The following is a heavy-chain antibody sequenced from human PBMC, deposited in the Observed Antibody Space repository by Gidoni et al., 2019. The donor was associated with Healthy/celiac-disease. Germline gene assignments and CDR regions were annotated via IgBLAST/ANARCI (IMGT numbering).Heavy chain of an antibody. D-gene: IGHD3-9*01. CDR2: ISSSSSTI. CDR3: ARDWGDILTGWGVDY. J-gene: IGHJ4*02. Sequence: EVQLVESGGGLVQPGGSLRVSCAASGFTFSSYSMNWVRQAPGYGLEWVSYISSSSSTIYYADSVKGGFTISRDNAKNALYLQMNSQRDEDTAVYYWARDWGDILTGWGVDYWGQGTLVTVSS. CDR1: GFTFSSYS. V-gene: IGHV3-48*02.